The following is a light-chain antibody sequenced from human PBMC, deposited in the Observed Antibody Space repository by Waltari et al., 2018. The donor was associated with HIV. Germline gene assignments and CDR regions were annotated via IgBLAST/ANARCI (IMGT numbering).Light chain of an antibody. V-gene: IGLV1-47*02. CDR1: RSYLATTS. J-gene: IGLJ3*02. CDR3: ATWADSLSAWV. CDR2: SDS. Sequence: SLLTQPPSTSAAPGQRVNISCSGSRSYLATTSVFWYQQVPGAAPNLVIYSDSHQLSGVPDRFSGSKSGTSASLTISALRSEDEAIYYCATWADSLSAWVFGGGTKVTVL.